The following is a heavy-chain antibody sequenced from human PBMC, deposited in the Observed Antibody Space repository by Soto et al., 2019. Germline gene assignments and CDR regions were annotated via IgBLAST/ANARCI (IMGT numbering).Heavy chain of an antibody. CDR2: ISYDGSNK. CDR1: GFTFSSYA. D-gene: IGHD1-26*01. Sequence: QVQLVESGGGVVQPGRSLRLSCAASGFTFSSYAMHWVRQAPGKGLEWVAVISYDGSNKYYADSVKGRFTISRDNSKNTLYLQMNRLGGEDKAGDYWGRERTYRHGTDSFGFLGQGTMVTVSS. V-gene: IGHV3-30-3*01. CDR3: GRERTYRHGTDSFGF. J-gene: IGHJ3*01.